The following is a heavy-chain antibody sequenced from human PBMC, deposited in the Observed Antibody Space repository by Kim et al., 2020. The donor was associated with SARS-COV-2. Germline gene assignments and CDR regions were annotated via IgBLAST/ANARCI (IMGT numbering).Heavy chain of an antibody. CDR2: ISSSSSYI. J-gene: IGHJ4*02. Sequence: GGSLRLSCAASGFTFSSYSMNWVRQAPGKGLEWVSSISSSSSYIYYADSVKGRFTISRDNAKNSLYLQRNSLRAEDTAVYYCATLSSGWYEGGDYWGQGTLVTVSS. CDR1: GFTFSSYS. V-gene: IGHV3-21*01. D-gene: IGHD6-19*01. CDR3: ATLSSGWYEGGDY.